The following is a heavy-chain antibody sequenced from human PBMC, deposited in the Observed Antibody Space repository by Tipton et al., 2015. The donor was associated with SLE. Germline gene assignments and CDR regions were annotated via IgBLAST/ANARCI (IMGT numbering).Heavy chain of an antibody. CDR3: ARDEGASVELGADY. CDR2: IIPILGIA. V-gene: IGHV1-69*09. Sequence: QLVQSGAEVKKPGSSVKVSCKASGGTFSSYTISWVRQAPGQGLEWMGRIIPILGIANYAQKLQGRVTMTTDTSTSTAYMELRSLRSDDTAVYYCARDEGASVELGADYWGQGTLVTVSS. J-gene: IGHJ4*02. D-gene: IGHD1-7*01. CDR1: GGTFSSYT.